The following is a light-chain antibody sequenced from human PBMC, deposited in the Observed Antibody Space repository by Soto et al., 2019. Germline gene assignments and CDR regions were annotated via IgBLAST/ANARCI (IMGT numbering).Light chain of an antibody. V-gene: IGKV3-20*01. Sequence: EIVLTQSPGTLSLSPGERATLSCRASQSISSSYLAWYQQKPGQAPRLLIYGASSRATGTPDRFSGSGSGTDFTLTIIRLEPEDFAVYYCQQYGSSPPYTFGQGTKLEIK. CDR1: QSISSSY. J-gene: IGKJ2*01. CDR3: QQYGSSPPYT. CDR2: GAS.